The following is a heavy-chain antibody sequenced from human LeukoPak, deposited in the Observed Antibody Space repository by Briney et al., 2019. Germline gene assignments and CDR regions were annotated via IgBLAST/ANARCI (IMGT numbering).Heavy chain of an antibody. CDR3: ARISYGYSNAY. J-gene: IGHJ4*02. CDR2: FYYSGGT. V-gene: IGHV4-61*01. D-gene: IGHD5-18*01. Sequence: SSETLSHTCTVSGGSVSSGSYFWSWIRQPPGKGLEWIGYFYYSGGTNYNPSLKSRVTISVDTSKNQFSLKLSSVTAADTAVYYCARISYGYSNAYWGQGTLVTVSS. CDR1: GGSVSSGSYF.